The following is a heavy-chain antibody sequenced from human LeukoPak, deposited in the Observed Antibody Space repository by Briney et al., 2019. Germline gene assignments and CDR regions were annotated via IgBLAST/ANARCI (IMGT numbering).Heavy chain of an antibody. Sequence: ASVKVSCKASGYTSTSYGISWVRQAPGQGLEWMGWISAYNGNTNYAQKLQGRVTMTTDTSTSTAYMELRSLRSDDTAVYYCARMVVGATPLDYWGQGTLVTVSS. D-gene: IGHD1-26*01. CDR3: ARMVVGATPLDY. CDR1: GYTSTSYG. CDR2: ISAYNGNT. J-gene: IGHJ4*02. V-gene: IGHV1-18*01.